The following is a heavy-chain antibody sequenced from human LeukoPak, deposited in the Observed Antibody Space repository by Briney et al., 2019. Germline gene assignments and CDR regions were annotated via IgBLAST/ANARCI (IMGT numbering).Heavy chain of an antibody. D-gene: IGHD3-22*01. CDR3: ARAQLQYYYDSSGYSDY. CDR2: INSDGSST. J-gene: IGHJ4*02. CDR1: GFTFSSYE. V-gene: IGHV3-74*01. Sequence: PGGSLRLSCAASGFTFSSYEMNWVRQAPGKGLVWVSRINSDGSSTSYADSVKGRFTISRDNAKDTLYLQMNSLRAEDTAVYYCARAQLQYYYDSSGYSDYWGQGTLVTVSS.